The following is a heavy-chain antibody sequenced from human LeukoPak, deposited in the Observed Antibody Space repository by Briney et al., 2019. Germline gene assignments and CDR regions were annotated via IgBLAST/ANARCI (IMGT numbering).Heavy chain of an antibody. CDR1: GGSISSYY. CDR2: IYTSGNT. J-gene: IGHJ2*01. CDR3: AREEFHYDSSGYYERWYFDL. D-gene: IGHD3-22*01. V-gene: IGHV4-4*07. Sequence: IPSETLSLTCTVSGGSISSYYWSCIRQPAGKGLEWIGRIYTSGNTNYNPSLKSRVTMSVDTSKNQFSLKLSSVTAADTAVYYCAREEFHYDSSGYYERWYFDLWGRGTLLTVSS.